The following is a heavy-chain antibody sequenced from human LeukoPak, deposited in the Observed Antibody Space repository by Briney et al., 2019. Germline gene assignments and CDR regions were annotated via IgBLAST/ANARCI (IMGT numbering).Heavy chain of an antibody. J-gene: IGHJ4*02. CDR3: ARSPLVVVAELYYFDY. Sequence: HPGGSLRLSCAASGFTSSSYAMSWVRQAPGKGLEWVSAISGSGGSTYYADSVKGRFTISRDNSKDTLYLQMNSLRAEDTAVYYCARSPLVVVAELYYFDYWGQGTLVTVSS. D-gene: IGHD2-15*01. V-gene: IGHV3-23*01. CDR2: ISGSGGST. CDR1: GFTSSSYA.